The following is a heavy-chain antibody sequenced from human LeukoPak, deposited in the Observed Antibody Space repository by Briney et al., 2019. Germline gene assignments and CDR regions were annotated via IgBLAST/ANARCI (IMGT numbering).Heavy chain of an antibody. Sequence: SVKVSCKASGGTFSSYAISWVRQAPGQGLEWMGGIIPIFGTANYAQKFQGRVTITADKSTTTAYMELSSLRSEDTAVYYCARKVPNDSSGYYYRGQFDPWGQGTLVTVSS. J-gene: IGHJ5*02. CDR2: IIPIFGTA. D-gene: IGHD3-22*01. CDR1: GGTFSSYA. CDR3: ARKVPNDSSGYYYRGQFDP. V-gene: IGHV1-69*06.